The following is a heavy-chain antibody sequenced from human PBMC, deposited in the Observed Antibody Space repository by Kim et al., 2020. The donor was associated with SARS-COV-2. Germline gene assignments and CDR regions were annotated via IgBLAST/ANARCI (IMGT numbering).Heavy chain of an antibody. Sequence: TYYADSVKGRFTTSRDNSKNTLYLQMSSLRAEDTAVYYCVNAPNHLQLHYWGQGTLVTVSS. J-gene: IGHJ4*02. V-gene: IGHV3-64D*09. CDR2: T. CDR3: VNAPNHLQLHY.